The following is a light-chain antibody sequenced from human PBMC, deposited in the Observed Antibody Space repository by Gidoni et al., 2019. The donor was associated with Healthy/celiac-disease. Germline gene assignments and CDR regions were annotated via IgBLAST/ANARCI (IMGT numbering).Light chain of an antibody. CDR2: AAS. Sequence: DIQMTQSPSSLSASVGDRVTITCRASQSISSYLNWYQQKPGKAPKLLIYAASSLQSGVPSRFSGSGSGTDFTLTISSLQPEDFATCYCQQSYSTLYTFGQWTKLEIK. CDR3: QQSYSTLYT. V-gene: IGKV1-39*01. J-gene: IGKJ2*01. CDR1: QSISSY.